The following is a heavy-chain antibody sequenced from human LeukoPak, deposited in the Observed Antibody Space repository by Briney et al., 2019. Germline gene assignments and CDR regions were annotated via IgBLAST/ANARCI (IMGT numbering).Heavy chain of an antibody. D-gene: IGHD4-23*01. CDR3: ARDSDYGGDRYGDWIDP. CDR2: ISTFTGIT. Sequence: ASVKVSCKASGYMFTSFGVSWVRQAPGQGLEWLGWISTFTGITHYAEKFQDRVKMTADTSTTTAYMELRSLRYDDTAIYYCARDSDYGGDRYGDWIDPWGQGTLVTVSS. J-gene: IGHJ5*02. CDR1: GYMFTSFG. V-gene: IGHV1-18*01.